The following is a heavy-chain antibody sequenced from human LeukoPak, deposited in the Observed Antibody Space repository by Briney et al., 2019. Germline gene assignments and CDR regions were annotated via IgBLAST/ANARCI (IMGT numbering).Heavy chain of an antibody. Sequence: SETLSLTCAVYGGSFSGYYWSWIRQPPGKGLEWIGEINHSGSTNYKPSLKSRVTISVDTSKNQFSLKLSSVTAADTAVYYCARSDLYGDYPPGKYWGQGTLVTVSS. CDR3: ARSDLYGDYPPGKY. V-gene: IGHV4-34*01. CDR1: GGSFSGYY. D-gene: IGHD4-17*01. CDR2: INHSGST. J-gene: IGHJ4*02.